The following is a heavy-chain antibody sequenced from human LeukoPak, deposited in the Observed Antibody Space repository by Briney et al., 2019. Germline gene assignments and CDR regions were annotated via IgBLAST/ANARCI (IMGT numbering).Heavy chain of an antibody. J-gene: IGHJ6*03. Sequence: PGGSLRLSCAASGFTFSSYSMNWVRQAPGKGLEWVSTISGGGGSTYYADSVKGRFTISRDNSKNTLYLQMNSLRAEDTAVYYCASTRGSDTAMVIYYYYMDVWGKGTTVTISS. D-gene: IGHD5-18*01. V-gene: IGHV3-23*01. CDR1: GFTFSSYS. CDR2: ISGGGGST. CDR3: ASTRGSDTAMVIYYYYMDV.